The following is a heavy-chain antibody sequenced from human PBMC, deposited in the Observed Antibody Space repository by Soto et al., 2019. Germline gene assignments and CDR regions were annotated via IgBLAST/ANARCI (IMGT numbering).Heavy chain of an antibody. D-gene: IGHD6-13*01. CDR2: VNYSGRP. J-gene: IGHJ5*01. CDR3: TTGGGPSSSYFWFDS. CDR1: GGSFGGYY. Sequence: SATLSLTCVISGGSFGGYYWAWIRQPPGKGMEWIGEVNYSGRPNYNPSLKSRVTVSLDMTNNSFSLTLNSVTAADTAFYYCTTGGGPSSSYFWFDSGGQGPLVT. V-gene: IGHV4-34*01.